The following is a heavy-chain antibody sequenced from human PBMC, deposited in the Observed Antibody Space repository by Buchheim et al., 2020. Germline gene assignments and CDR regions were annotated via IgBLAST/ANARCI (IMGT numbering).Heavy chain of an antibody. J-gene: IGHJ3*01. CDR1: GGSISSYY. CDR2: IYYSGST. V-gene: IGHV4-59*08. CDR3: ARGYCSGSSCYRYAFDV. D-gene: IGHD2-15*01. Sequence: QVQLQESGPGLVKPSETLSLTCTVSGGSISSYYWSWIRQPPGKGLEWIGYIYYSGSTNYHPSLKSRVTMSVDTSNNQFSLKLSSVTAADTAVYFCARGYCSGSSCYRYAFDVWGQGT.